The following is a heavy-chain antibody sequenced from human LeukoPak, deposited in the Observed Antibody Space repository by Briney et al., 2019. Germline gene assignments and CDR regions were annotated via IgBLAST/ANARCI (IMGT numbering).Heavy chain of an antibody. Sequence: GGSLRLSCAASGFTFSSYAMHWVRQAPGKGLEYVSAISSNGGSTYYANSVKGRFTISRDSSKNTLYLQMGSLRAEGMAVYYCARGRKLLWFGEFLYWGQGTLVTVSS. D-gene: IGHD3-10*01. CDR2: ISSNGGST. V-gene: IGHV3-64*01. J-gene: IGHJ4*02. CDR1: GFTFSSYA. CDR3: ARGRKLLWFGEFLY.